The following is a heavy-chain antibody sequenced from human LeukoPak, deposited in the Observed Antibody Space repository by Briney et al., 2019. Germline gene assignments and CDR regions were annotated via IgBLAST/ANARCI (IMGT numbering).Heavy chain of an antibody. CDR1: GFTLSTNA. Sequence: GGSLRLSCLTTGFTLSTNAMSWVRQAPGKGLEWISGISGSGASTYYADSVKGRFTISRDDSRNTLYLQMNSLRGDDTAVYYCANDVGKWESLHFFDYWGQGTLVTVSS. J-gene: IGHJ4*02. D-gene: IGHD1-26*01. CDR3: ANDVGKWESLHFFDY. CDR2: ISGSGAST. V-gene: IGHV3-23*01.